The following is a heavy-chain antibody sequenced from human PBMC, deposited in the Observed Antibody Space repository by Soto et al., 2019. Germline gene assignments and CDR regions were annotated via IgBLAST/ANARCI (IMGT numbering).Heavy chain of an antibody. D-gene: IGHD6-19*01. CDR3: ARKELRQWLVGGVDY. J-gene: IGHJ4*02. CDR1: EYSFTNYW. V-gene: IGHV5-51*01. CDR2: IYPGDSDT. Sequence: GESLKISCKGSEYSFTNYWIGWVRQMPGKGLEWMGIIYPGDSDTRYGPSFQGQVTISADKSISTAYLQWSSLKASDTAMYYCARKELRQWLVGGVDYWGQGTLVTV.